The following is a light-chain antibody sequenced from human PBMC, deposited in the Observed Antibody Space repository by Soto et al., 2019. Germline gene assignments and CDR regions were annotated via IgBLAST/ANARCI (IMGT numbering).Light chain of an antibody. J-gene: IGKJ1*01. CDR3: QQYNNWPPWT. V-gene: IGKV3-15*01. CDR1: QSVSSN. CDR2: GAS. Sequence: EILMTHSPATLSVSPGERATLSCRASQSVSSNLAWYQQKPGQAPRLLIYGASTRATGIPARFSGSGSGTEFTLTISSLQSEDFAVYYCQQYNNWPPWTFGQGTKV.